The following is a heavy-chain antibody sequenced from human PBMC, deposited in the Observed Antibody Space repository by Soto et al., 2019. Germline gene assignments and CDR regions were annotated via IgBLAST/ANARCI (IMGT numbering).Heavy chain of an antibody. CDR1: GYTFTGYY. J-gene: IGHJ3*02. D-gene: IGHD3-9*01. V-gene: IGHV1-2*02. CDR3: ARDNYDILTGSFFDI. CDR2: INPNSGGT. Sequence: QVQLVQSGAEVKKPGASVKVSCKASGYTFTGYYMHWVRQAPGQGLEWMGWINPNSGGTNYAQKFQGRVTMTRDTSISTAYMELSRLRSDDTAVYYCARDNYDILTGSFFDIWGQGTMVTVSS.